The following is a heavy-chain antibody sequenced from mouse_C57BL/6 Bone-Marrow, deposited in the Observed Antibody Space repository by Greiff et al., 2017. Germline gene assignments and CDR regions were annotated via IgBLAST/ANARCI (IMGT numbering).Heavy chain of an antibody. J-gene: IGHJ2*01. D-gene: IGHD4-1*01. CDR2: ISDGGSYT. V-gene: IGHV5-4*01. CDR1: GFTFSSYA. CDR3: TRDPLTGTFDY. Sequence: VMLVESGGGLVKPGGSLKLSCAASGFTFSSYAMSWVRQTPEKRLEWVATISDGGSYTYYPDNVKGRFTISRDNAKNNLYLQMSHLKSEDTAMYYCTRDPLTGTFDYWGQGTTLTVSS.